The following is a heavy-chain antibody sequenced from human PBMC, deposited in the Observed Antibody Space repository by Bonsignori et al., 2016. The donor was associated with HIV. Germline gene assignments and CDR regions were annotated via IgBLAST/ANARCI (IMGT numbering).Heavy chain of an antibody. J-gene: IGHJ4*02. CDR3: ASGHLYSLDY. CDR1: GFTFSSYS. V-gene: IGHV3-48*02. Sequence: GESLKISCAASGFTFSSYSMNWVRQAPGKGLEWVSYISSSSSTIYYADSVKGRFTISRDNAKNSLYLQMNSLRDEDTAVYYCASGHLYSLDYWGQGTLVTVSS. CDR2: ISSSSSTI. D-gene: IGHD2-21*01.